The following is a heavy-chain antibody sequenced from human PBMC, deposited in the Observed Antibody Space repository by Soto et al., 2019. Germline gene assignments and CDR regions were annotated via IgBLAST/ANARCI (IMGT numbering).Heavy chain of an antibody. J-gene: IGHJ6*02. CDR2: IYPGDSDT. CDR1: GYTFTNYW. CDR3: APSIFYYGMDV. Sequence: GESLKISCKGSGYTFTNYWIGWVRQMPGKGLEWMGIIYPGDSDTKYNPSFQGQVTISADKSITTTYLRWTSLKASDTAIYYCAPSIFYYGMDVWGQGTTVTFSS. V-gene: IGHV5-51*01.